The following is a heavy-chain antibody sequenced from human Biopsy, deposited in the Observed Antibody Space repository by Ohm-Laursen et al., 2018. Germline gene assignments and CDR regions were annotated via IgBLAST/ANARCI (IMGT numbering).Heavy chain of an antibody. V-gene: IGHV1-2*02. J-gene: IGHJ4*02. CDR1: PYTFTDYH. CDR3: ARDPLNGHKHFDY. D-gene: IGHD2-8*01. Sequence: SVKVSCKASPYTFTDYHIHWMRQAPGQGLEWLGYINCKTGATNYAQKFQGTVTMTRDTSISTAYLALGSLRSADTAIYYCARDPLNGHKHFDYWGQGSLVTVSS. CDR2: INCKTGAT.